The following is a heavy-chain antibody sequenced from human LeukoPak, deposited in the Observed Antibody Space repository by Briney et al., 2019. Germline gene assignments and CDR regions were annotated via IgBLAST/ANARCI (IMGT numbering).Heavy chain of an antibody. V-gene: IGHV3-9*01. CDR2: INWNSDSI. Sequence: GGSLRLSCAVSGFTFDDYAMHWVRQVPGKGLEWVSGINWNSDSIGYADSVKGRFTTSRDNAKNSLYLQMNSLRVEDTAVYYCARGGIASPGKTSLWDWGQGTLVTVSS. D-gene: IGHD6-13*01. CDR1: GFTFDDYA. J-gene: IGHJ4*02. CDR3: ARGGIASPGKTSLWD.